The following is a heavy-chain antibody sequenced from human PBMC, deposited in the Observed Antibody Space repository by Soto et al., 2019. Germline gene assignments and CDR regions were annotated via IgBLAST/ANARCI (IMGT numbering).Heavy chain of an antibody. CDR2: IDPSDSYT. CDR3: ARQEKQWLDRGWFDP. J-gene: IGHJ5*02. Sequence: GESLKISCKGSGYSFTSYWISWVRQMPGKGLEWMGRIDPSDSYTNYSPSFQGHVTISADKSISTAYLQWSSLKASDTAMYYCARQEKQWLDRGWFDPWGQGTLVTV. D-gene: IGHD6-19*01. V-gene: IGHV5-10-1*01. CDR1: GYSFTSYW.